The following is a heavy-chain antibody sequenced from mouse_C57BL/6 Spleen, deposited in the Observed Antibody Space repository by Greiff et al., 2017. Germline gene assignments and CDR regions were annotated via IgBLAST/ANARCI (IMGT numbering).Heavy chain of an antibody. CDR1: GFTFSNYW. V-gene: IGHV6-3*01. D-gene: IGHD1-1*02. J-gene: IGHJ4*01. Sequence: EVKVEESGGGLVQPGGSMKLSCVASGFTFSNYWMYWVRQSPEKGLEWVAQIRLKSDNYATHYAESVKGRFTISRDDSKSSVYLQMNNLRAEDTGIYYCTGKGEWSYYAMDYWGQGTSVTVSS. CDR2: IRLKSDNYAT. CDR3: TGKGEWSYYAMDY.